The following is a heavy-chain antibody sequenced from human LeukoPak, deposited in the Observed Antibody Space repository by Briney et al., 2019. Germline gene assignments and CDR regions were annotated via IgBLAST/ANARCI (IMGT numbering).Heavy chain of an antibody. J-gene: IGHJ4*02. CDR3: ARDSRDGYIPDY. Sequence: GGSLRLSCAASGFIFSDYYMSWIRQAPGKGPEWVSYISSSGSTIYYADSVKGRFTISRDNAKNSLYLQMNSLTAADTAVCYCARDSRDGYIPDYWGQGTLVIVSS. CDR2: ISSSGSTI. V-gene: IGHV3-11*04. D-gene: IGHD5-24*01. CDR1: GFIFSDYY.